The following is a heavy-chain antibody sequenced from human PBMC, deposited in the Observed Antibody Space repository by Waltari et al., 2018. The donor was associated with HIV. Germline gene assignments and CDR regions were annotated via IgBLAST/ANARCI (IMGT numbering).Heavy chain of an antibody. J-gene: IGHJ4*02. CDR2: MSYDGSNK. CDR1: GFTFSSYA. Sequence: QVQLVESGGGVVQPGRSLRLSCVASGFTFSSYAMHWVRQAPGKGLGGEAVMSYDGSNKYYADSVKGRFTISRDNSKNTLYLQMNSLRAEDTAVYYCARDPQYCSSTSCSYYFDYWGQGTLVTVSS. V-gene: IGHV3-30-3*01. CDR3: ARDPQYCSSTSCSYYFDY. D-gene: IGHD2-2*01.